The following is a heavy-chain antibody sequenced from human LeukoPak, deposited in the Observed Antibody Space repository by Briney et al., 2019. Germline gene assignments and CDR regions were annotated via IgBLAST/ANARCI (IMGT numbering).Heavy chain of an antibody. CDR3: ARVSKVLRDYYYYGMDV. Sequence: SETLSLTCTVSGDSITAYYWSWIRQPPGKGLEWIGYIYYSGSTNYNPSLKSRVTISVDTSKNQFSLKLSSVTAADTAVYYCARVSKVLRDYYYYGMDVWGQGTTVTVSS. V-gene: IGHV4-59*01. J-gene: IGHJ6*02. CDR1: GDSITAYY. CDR2: IYYSGST. D-gene: IGHD2-15*01.